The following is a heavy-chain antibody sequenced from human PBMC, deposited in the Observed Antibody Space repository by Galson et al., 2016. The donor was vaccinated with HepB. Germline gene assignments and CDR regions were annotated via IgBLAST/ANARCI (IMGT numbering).Heavy chain of an antibody. Sequence: SLRLSCAASGFSFNTYSMHWVRPAPGKGLEWVADITYAGDKQYYTGSGRGRFTISRDNSNNMVHLQMNSLRPADTSVYYCGRDAMGRGSGGDPAFDYWGQGTLVAVSS. D-gene: IGHD1-26*01. V-gene: IGHV3-30*04. CDR1: GFSFNTYS. CDR3: GRDAMGRGSGGDPAFDY. J-gene: IGHJ4*02. CDR2: ITYAGDKQ.